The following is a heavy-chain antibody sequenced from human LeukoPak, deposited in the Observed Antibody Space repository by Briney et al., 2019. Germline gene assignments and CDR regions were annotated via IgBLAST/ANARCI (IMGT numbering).Heavy chain of an antibody. V-gene: IGHV1-18*01. CDR1: GYTFTSYG. Sequence: ASVKVSCKASGYTFTSYGISWVRQAPGQGLEWMGWISAYNGNTNYAQKLQGRVTMTTDTSTSTAYMEPRSLRSDDTAVYYCARVRIVVVVAATFGDWFDPWGQGTLVTVSS. CDR2: ISAYNGNT. D-gene: IGHD2-15*01. J-gene: IGHJ5*02. CDR3: ARVRIVVVVAATFGDWFDP.